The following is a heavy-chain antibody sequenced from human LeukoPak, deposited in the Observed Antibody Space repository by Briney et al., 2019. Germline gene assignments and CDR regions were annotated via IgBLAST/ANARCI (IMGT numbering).Heavy chain of an antibody. J-gene: IGHJ4*02. CDR1: GFSFTNFW. Sequence: GGSLRLSCAVSGFSFTNFWMSWVRQAPGRGLEWVANIHPEGNEKYHVESVKGRFTISRENTKNLLFLQMNGLRLEDTAVYYCARGDAFSGDHWGQGTLVTVSS. V-gene: IGHV3-7*04. CDR2: IHPEGNEK. CDR3: ARGDAFSGDH.